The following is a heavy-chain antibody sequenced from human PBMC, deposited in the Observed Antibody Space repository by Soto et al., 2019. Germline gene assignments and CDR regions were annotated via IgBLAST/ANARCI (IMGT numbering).Heavy chain of an antibody. CDR3: AKDREQLVLRGWFDP. CDR1: GFTFSSYG. V-gene: IGHV3-30*02. CDR2: IWYDGSNK. J-gene: IGHJ5*02. Sequence: PGGSLRLSCAASGFTFSSYGMHWVRQAPGKGLEWVAVIWYDGSNKYYADSVKGRFTISRDNSKNTLYLQMNSLRAEDTAVYYCAKDREQLVLRGWFDPWGQGTLVTVSS. D-gene: IGHD6-13*01.